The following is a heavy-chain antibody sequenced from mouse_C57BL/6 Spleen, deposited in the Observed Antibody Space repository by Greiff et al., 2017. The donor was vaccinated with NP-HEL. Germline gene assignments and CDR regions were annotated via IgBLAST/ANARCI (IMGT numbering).Heavy chain of an antibody. Sequence: VQLQQPGAELVMPGASVKLSCKASGYTFTSYWMHWVKQRPGQGLEWIGEIDPSDSYTNYNQKFKGKSTLTVDKSSSTADMQLSSLTSEDSAVYYCARSDYYGSSLFAYWGQGTLVTVSA. J-gene: IGHJ3*01. D-gene: IGHD1-1*01. CDR1: GYTFTSYW. V-gene: IGHV1-69*01. CDR3: ARSDYYGSSLFAY. CDR2: IDPSDSYT.